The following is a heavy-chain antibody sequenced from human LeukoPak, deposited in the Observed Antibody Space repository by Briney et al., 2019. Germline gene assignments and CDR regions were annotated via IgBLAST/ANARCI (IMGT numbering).Heavy chain of an antibody. D-gene: IGHD3-10*01. V-gene: IGHV3-23*01. CDR3: ARDRLLWFGELDY. J-gene: IGHJ4*02. CDR2: IGVSDGNT. CDR1: GFTFNTYA. Sequence: PGGSLRLSCAASGFTFNTYAMSWIRQAPGKGLEWVSTIGVSDGNTYYADSVKGRLTISRDSSKNTLYLQMNSLRAEDTAVYYCARDRLLWFGELDYWGQGTLVTVSS.